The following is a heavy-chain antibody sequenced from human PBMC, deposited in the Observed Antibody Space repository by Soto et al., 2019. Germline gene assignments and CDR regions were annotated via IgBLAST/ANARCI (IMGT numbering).Heavy chain of an antibody. CDR2: IYPGDSDT. J-gene: IGHJ4*02. D-gene: IGHD4-17*01. CDR1: GYSFTSYW. CDR3: ARQDGDGLFYFDY. V-gene: IGHV5-51*01. Sequence: GESLKISWKGSGYSFTSYWIGWVRQMPGKGLEWMGIIYPGDSDTRYSPSFQGQVTISADKSINTAYLQWSSLQASDTAIYYCARQDGDGLFYFDYWGQGTPVTVSS.